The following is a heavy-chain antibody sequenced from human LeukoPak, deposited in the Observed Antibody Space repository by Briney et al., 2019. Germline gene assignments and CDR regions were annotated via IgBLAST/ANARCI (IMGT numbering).Heavy chain of an antibody. Sequence: ASVKVSCKTSGYIFTPHHIHWTRQAPGQGLELLGWVSAANNPEYSQKFQGRVVITRDASATTSYPELNSLRSEDTAVYYCAMSVEMPPIPSFDYWGQGTLVTVSS. CDR2: VSAANNP. CDR1: GYIFTPHH. D-gene: IGHD5-24*01. V-gene: IGHV1-3*01. J-gene: IGHJ4*02. CDR3: AMSVEMPPIPSFDY.